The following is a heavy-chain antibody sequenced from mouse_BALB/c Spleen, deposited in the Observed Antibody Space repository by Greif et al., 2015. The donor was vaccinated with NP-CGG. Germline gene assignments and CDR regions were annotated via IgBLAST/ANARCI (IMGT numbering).Heavy chain of an antibody. CDR1: GYTFTSYW. CDR3: ARGGSSLYYFDY. CDR2: INPSTGYT. V-gene: IGHV1-7*01. Sequence: VQLQQSGAELAKPGASVKMSCKASGYTFTSYWMHWVKQRPGQGLEWIGYINPSTGYTEYNQKFKDKATLTADKSSSTAYMQLSSLTSEDSAVYYCARGGSSLYYFDYWGQGTTLTVSS. D-gene: IGHD1-1*01. J-gene: IGHJ2*01.